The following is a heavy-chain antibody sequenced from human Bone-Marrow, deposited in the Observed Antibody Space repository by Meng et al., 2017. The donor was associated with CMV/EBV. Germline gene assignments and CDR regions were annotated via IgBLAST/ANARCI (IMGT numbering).Heavy chain of an antibody. J-gene: IGHJ5*01. CDR1: GFRLRSYW. D-gene: IGHD3-10*01. CDR3: ARDNFGRFDS. Sequence: GESLKISCAASGFRLRSYWLNWVRQAPGKGLEWVAMMKNKDGSEIYYLASVRGRFTISRDNARNSLFLQLNNVRPEDTGVYYCARDNFGRFDSWGQGTVVTVAS. CDR2: MKNKDGSEI. V-gene: IGHV3-7*03.